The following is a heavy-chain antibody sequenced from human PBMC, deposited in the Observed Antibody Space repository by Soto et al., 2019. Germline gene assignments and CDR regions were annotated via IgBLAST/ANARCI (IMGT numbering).Heavy chain of an antibody. D-gene: IGHD1-26*01. V-gene: IGHV4-59*01. J-gene: IGHJ6*02. CDR3: TRAPRGYFGFDV. Sequence: SETLSLTCTVSGGSISTYYWNWIRQSPGKGLEWIGYIEYSGVTDYNPSLNSRVTISVDTSKNQFSLKLTSVTAADTAMYYCTRAPRGYFGFDVWGQGTTVTVSS. CDR2: IEYSGVT. CDR1: GGSISTYY.